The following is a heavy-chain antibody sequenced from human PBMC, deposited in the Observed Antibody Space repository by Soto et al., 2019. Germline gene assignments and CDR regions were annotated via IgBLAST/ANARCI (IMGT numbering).Heavy chain of an antibody. CDR2: ISAYNGNT. D-gene: IGHD3-3*01. V-gene: IGHV1-18*01. Sequence: ASVKVSCKASGYTFTSYGISWVRQAPGQGLEWMGWISAYNGNTNYAQKLQGRVTMTTDTSTSTAYMELRSLRSDDTAVYYCARSPSRIYDFWSGPSDYWGQGTLVTVSS. CDR3: ARSPSRIYDFWSGPSDY. J-gene: IGHJ4*02. CDR1: GYTFTSYG.